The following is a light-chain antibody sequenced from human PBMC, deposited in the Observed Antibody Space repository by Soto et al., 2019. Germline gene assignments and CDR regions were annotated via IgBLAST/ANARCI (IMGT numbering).Light chain of an antibody. CDR1: DIGGKS. CDR2: DDT. V-gene: IGLV3-21*02. J-gene: IGLJ1*01. Sequence: SYELTQPPSVSVAPGQTATITRGGSDIGGKSVHWYQQRPGQAPVVVVYDDTDRPSGIPERFSGSNFGGTATLTISRVEVGDEADYHCQVWDLTASHPVFGPGTKVTVL. CDR3: QVWDLTASHPV.